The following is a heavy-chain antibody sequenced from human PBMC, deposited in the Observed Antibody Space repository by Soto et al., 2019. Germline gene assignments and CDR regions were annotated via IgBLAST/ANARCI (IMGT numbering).Heavy chain of an antibody. D-gene: IGHD6-25*01. CDR1: GYTFTGYY. Sequence: ASVKVSCKASGYTFTGYYMHWVRQAPGQGLEWMGWINPNSGGTNYAQKFQGRVTMTRDTSISTAYMELSRLRSDDTAVYYCARVEQRWGYYYYGMDVRGQGTTVTVSS. J-gene: IGHJ6*02. CDR3: ARVEQRWGYYYYGMDV. CDR2: INPNSGGT. V-gene: IGHV1-2*02.